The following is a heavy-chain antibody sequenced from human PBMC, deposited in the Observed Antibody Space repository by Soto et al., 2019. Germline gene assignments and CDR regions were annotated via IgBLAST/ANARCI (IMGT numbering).Heavy chain of an antibody. V-gene: IGHV4-31*03. CDR1: GGSISSGDYF. CDR3: ARGRALYSNYDS. J-gene: IGHJ5*01. D-gene: IGHD4-4*01. CDR2: IYYSGST. Sequence: QVQLQESGPGLVKPSQTLSLTCTVSGGSISSGDYFWSWIRQYQGKGLEWIGYIYYSGSTYYNPSLKTRVTISLDKSKSQFSLKLSSMTAADTAVYYCARGRALYSNYDSWGQGTLVTVSS.